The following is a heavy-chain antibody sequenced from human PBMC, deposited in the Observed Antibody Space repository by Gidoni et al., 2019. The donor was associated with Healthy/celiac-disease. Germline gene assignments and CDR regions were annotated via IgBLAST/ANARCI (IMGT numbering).Heavy chain of an antibody. CDR2: ISSSSSYI. Sequence: EVQLVESGGGLVKPGGSLRLSCAASGCTFSSYSMNWVRQAPGKGLEWVSSISSSSSYIYYADSVKGRFTISRDNAKNSLYLQMNSLRAEDTAVYYCARDLGYSGYDWGYYYYGMDVWGQGTTVTVSS. V-gene: IGHV3-21*01. CDR3: ARDLGYSGYDWGYYYYGMDV. J-gene: IGHJ6*02. D-gene: IGHD5-12*01. CDR1: GCTFSSYS.